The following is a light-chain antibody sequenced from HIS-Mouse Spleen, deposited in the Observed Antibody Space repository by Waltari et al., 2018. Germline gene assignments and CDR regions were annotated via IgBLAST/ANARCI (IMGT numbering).Light chain of an antibody. J-gene: IGLJ2*01. CDR3: YSTDSSGNHRV. V-gene: IGLV3-10*01. CDR2: EDS. CDR1: SLPKKY. Sequence: SYELTQPPSVSVSPGQTARITCPGESLPKKYPYWYKQKSGQAPVLVIYEDSKRPSGIPERFSGSSSGTMATLTISGAQVEDEADYYCYSTDSSGNHRVFGGGTKLTVL.